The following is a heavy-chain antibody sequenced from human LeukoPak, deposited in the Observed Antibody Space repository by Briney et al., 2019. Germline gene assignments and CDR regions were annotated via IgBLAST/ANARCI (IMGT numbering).Heavy chain of an antibody. CDR1: GYTFTVYY. J-gene: IGHJ4*02. CDR2: INPNSGGT. Sequence: EASVKVSCKASGYTFTVYYMHWVRQAPGQGLEWMGWINPNSGGTNYAQKFQGWVTMTRDTSISTAYMELSRLRSDDTAVYYCARVRRDGYNYYFDYWGQGTLVTVSS. CDR3: ARVRRDGYNYYFDY. D-gene: IGHD5-24*01. V-gene: IGHV1-2*04.